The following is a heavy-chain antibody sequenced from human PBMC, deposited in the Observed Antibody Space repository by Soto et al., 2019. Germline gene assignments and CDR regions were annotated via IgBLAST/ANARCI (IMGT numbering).Heavy chain of an antibody. Sequence: EVQLLESGGGLVQPGGSLRLSCAASGFTFNSYAMTWVRQGPGKGLEWVSGISVYGGSTHYAGSVKGRFTISRDNSKNTLSLQMNSLRAEDTAVYYCAKSLSTGTGDAFDIWGQGTMVTVSS. D-gene: IGHD1-1*01. CDR3: AKSLSTGTGDAFDI. CDR1: GFTFNSYA. CDR2: ISVYGGST. J-gene: IGHJ3*02. V-gene: IGHV3-23*01.